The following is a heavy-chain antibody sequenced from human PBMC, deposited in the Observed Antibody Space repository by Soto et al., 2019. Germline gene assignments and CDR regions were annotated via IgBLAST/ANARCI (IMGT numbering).Heavy chain of an antibody. CDR3: ATMGTPATGLYFFDY. CDR2: ISYSGST. CDR1: GGSISSGNYY. V-gene: IGHV4-30-4*01. J-gene: IGHJ4*02. D-gene: IGHD2-15*01. Sequence: QVQLQEPGPGLVEPSQTLSLTCTVSGGSISSGNYYWSWIRQPPGKGLEWIGFISYSGSTYYSTSLKSRVTLSVDTSKSQFSLNLSFVTAADTAVYYCATMGTPATGLYFFDYWGQGSLVTVSS.